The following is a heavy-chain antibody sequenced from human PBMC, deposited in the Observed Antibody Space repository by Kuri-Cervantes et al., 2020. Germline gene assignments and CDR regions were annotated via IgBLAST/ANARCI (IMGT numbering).Heavy chain of an antibody. CDR2: ISYDGSNK. V-gene: IGHV3-30-3*01. D-gene: IGHD1-26*01. CDR3: ARDSGPTVGFDY. J-gene: IGHJ4*02. Sequence: GESLKISCAASGSTFSSYAMHWVRQAPGKGLEWVAVISYDGSNKYYADSVKGRFTISRDNSKNTLYLQMNSLRAEDTAVYYCARDSGPTVGFDYWGQGTLVTVSS. CDR1: GSTFSSYA.